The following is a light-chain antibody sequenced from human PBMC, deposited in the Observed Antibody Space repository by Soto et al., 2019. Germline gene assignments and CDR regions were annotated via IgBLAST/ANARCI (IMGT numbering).Light chain of an antibody. CDR2: GAS. V-gene: IGKV3-15*01. Sequence: EIVMTQSPATLSVSPGERATLSCRASQSVSSNLAWYQQKPGQAPRLLIYGASTRATGIPARFSGSGSGTEFTLTISSLQSEDFAVYYCQQYNNWLTFGPGTKVDIQ. J-gene: IGKJ3*01. CDR1: QSVSSN. CDR3: QQYNNWLT.